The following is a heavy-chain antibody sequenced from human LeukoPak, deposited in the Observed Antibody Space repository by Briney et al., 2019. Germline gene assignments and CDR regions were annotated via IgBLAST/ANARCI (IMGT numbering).Heavy chain of an antibody. D-gene: IGHD5-24*01. CDR1: GFTFSNYA. CDR2: ISNSGVST. J-gene: IGHJ4*02. V-gene: IGHV3-23*01. Sequence: PGGSLRLSCAASGFTFSNYAMSWVRQAPGKGLEWVSTISNSGVSTHYADSVKGRFTISRGNAKNSLYLQMNSLRPEDTAVYYCAGRGDGNLYYFDHWGQGTLVTASS. CDR3: AGRGDGNLYYFDH.